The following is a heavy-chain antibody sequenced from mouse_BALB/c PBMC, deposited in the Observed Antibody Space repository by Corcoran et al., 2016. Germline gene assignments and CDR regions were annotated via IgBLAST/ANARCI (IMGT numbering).Heavy chain of an antibody. Sequence: EVQLQQSGPVRVKPGASGKMSCKASGYTFTSYVMHWVKQKPGQGLEWIGYIYPYNDDTKYNVEFKGKATLTSDKSSSTAYMELNSLTSEDSAVYYCAREVPGGYPFDYWGQGTTLTVSS. CDR3: AREVPGGYPFDY. V-gene: IGHV1S136*01. CDR1: GYTFTSYV. D-gene: IGHD2-2*01. J-gene: IGHJ2*01. CDR2: IYPYNDDT.